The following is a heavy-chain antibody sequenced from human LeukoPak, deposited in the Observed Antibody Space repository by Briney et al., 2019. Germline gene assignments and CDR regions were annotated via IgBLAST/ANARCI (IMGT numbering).Heavy chain of an antibody. CDR3: ARGRVATIRGLDSLGY. Sequence: ASVKVSCKASGYTFTSYDINWVRQATGQGLEWMGWMNPNSGNTGYAQKFQGRVTMTRNTSISTAYMELSSLRSEDTAVYYCARGRVATIRGLDSLGYWGQGTLVTVSS. CDR2: MNPNSGNT. CDR1: GYTFTSYD. V-gene: IGHV1-8*01. D-gene: IGHD5-12*01. J-gene: IGHJ4*02.